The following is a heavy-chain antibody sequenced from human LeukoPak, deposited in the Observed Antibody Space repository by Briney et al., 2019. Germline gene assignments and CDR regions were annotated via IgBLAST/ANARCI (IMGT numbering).Heavy chain of an antibody. Sequence: GGSLRLSCAASGFTFSGYNMNWVRQAPGKGLEWVSYISSSSSTIYYADSVKGRFTISRDNAKNSLYLQMNSLRAEDTAVYYCARDLGFMTSDYWGQGTLVTVSS. CDR3: ARDLGFMTSDY. CDR1: GFTFSGYN. CDR2: ISSSSSTI. J-gene: IGHJ4*02. D-gene: IGHD4-11*01. V-gene: IGHV3-48*01.